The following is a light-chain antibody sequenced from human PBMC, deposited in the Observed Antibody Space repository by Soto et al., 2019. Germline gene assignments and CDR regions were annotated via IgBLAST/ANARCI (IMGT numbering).Light chain of an antibody. V-gene: IGLV2-14*01. CDR1: SSDVGGYNY. J-gene: IGLJ2*01. Sequence: QSALTQPASVSGSPGQSIAISCTGTSSDVGGYNYVSWYQQHPGKAPKLVIYTVTNRPSGVSDRFSGSKSGNTASLTITGLQPEDEADYYCISYADSSPVVFGGGTKLNVL. CDR3: ISYADSSPVV. CDR2: TVT.